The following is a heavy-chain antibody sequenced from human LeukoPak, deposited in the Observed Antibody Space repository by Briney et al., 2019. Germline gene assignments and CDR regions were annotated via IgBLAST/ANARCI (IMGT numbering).Heavy chain of an antibody. J-gene: IGHJ4*02. CDR2: ISAYNGNT. V-gene: IGHV1-18*01. D-gene: IGHD1-26*01. CDR1: GYTFTSYG. CDR3: ARGPVVGATMRDFDY. Sequence: ASVKVSCKASGYTFTSYGISWVRQAPGQALESMGWISAYNGNTNYAQKLQGRVTMTTDTSTSTAYMELRSLRSDDTAVYYCARGPVVGATMRDFDYWGQGTLVTVSS.